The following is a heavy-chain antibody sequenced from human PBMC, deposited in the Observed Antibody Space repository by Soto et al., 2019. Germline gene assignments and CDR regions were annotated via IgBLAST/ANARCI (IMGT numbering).Heavy chain of an antibody. CDR3: ARDRAYPDAFDI. CDR1: GFTFSDYY. J-gene: IGHJ3*02. Sequence: QVQLVESGGGLVKPGGSLRLSCAASGFTFSDYYMSWIRQAPGKGLEWVSYISHGSTTIYYTDSVKGRFTIARDNVKNSLDLQMNSLRAEDTAVYYCARDRAYPDAFDIWGQGTMVTVSS. V-gene: IGHV3-11*01. CDR2: ISHGSTTI.